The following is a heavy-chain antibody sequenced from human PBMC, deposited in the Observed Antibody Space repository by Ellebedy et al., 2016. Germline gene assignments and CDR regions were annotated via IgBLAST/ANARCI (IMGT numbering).Heavy chain of an antibody. J-gene: IGHJ4*02. CDR2: IRSSGETT. CDR3: ARGVNYGFDY. D-gene: IGHD3-16*01. V-gene: IGHV3-48*01. CDR1: GLTFSSYA. Sequence: GESLKISXVASGLTFSSYAMNWVRQAPGKGLEWISHIRSSGETTYYADSVRDRFTMSRDNAKNSLYLQMNSLGGKDTAVYYCARGVNYGFDYWGQGALVTVSS.